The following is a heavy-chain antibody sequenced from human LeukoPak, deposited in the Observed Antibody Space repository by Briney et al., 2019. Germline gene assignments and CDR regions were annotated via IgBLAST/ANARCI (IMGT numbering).Heavy chain of an antibody. CDR1: GFNFSTYW. CDR2: ITSDGIST. V-gene: IGHV3-74*03. J-gene: IGHJ4*02. CDR3: AKVGSTSWYLDY. Sequence: GGSLRLSCAASGFNFSTYWMTWVRQVLGKGLVWVARITSDGISTTYAESVKGRFTISRDNAKNSLYLQMNSLRAEDTAVYYCAKVGSTSWYLDYWGQGILVTVSS. D-gene: IGHD2-2*01.